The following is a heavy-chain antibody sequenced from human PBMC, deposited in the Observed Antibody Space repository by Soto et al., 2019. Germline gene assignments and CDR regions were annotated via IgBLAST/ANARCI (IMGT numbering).Heavy chain of an antibody. CDR3: VVAAQPYYFDY. CDR2: ISAYNGNT. V-gene: IGHV1-18*01. Sequence: QVQLVQSGAEVKKPGASVKVSFKASGYTFTSYGVSWVRLAPGHGLEWMGWISAYNGNTSYAQKLQGRVTMTTDTSTSTAYMELRSLRSDDTAVYYCVVAAQPYYFDYWGQGTLVTVSS. D-gene: IGHD2-15*01. CDR1: GYTFTSYG. J-gene: IGHJ4*02.